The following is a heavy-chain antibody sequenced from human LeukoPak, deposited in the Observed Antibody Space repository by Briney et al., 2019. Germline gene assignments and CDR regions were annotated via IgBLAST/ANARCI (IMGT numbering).Heavy chain of an antibody. Sequence: QPGGSLRLSCAASGFTFSSYWMTWVRQAPGKGLEWVADIKQDGSDKYYAGSVKGRFTISRDNAKNSLYLQMNSLRAEDTAVYFCARYNSAWKTDDYWGQGTLVTVSS. J-gene: IGHJ4*02. V-gene: IGHV3-7*03. D-gene: IGHD6-19*01. CDR2: IKQDGSDK. CDR3: ARYNSAWKTDDY. CDR1: GFTFSSYW.